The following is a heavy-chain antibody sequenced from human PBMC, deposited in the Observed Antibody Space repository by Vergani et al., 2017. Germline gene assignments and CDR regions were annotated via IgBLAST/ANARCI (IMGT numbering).Heavy chain of an antibody. CDR3: ARARCSSTSCYYYGMDV. J-gene: IGHJ6*02. D-gene: IGHD2-2*01. CDR2: IIPIFGIA. Sequence: QVQLVQSGAEVKKPGSSVKVSCKASGGTFSSYAISWVRQAPGQGLEWMGGIIPIFGIANYAQKFQGRVTITADKSTSTAYMELSSLRSEDTAVYYCARARCSSTSCYYYGMDVWGQGTLVTVSS. CDR1: GGTFSSYA. V-gene: IGHV1-69*17.